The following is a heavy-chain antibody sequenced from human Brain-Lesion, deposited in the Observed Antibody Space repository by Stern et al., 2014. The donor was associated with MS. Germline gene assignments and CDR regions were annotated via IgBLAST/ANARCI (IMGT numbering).Heavy chain of an antibody. J-gene: IGHJ4*02. Sequence: VQLEESGPGLVKPSGTLSLTCAVSGGSISSSNWWSWVRQSPGKGLEWIGESDHSGSTIYNPSLKSRVTGSVDKSKNRFSPNLRSVTAADTAVYFCARFPASRPHVFDSWGQGTLVTVSS. D-gene: IGHD6-13*01. CDR2: SDHSGST. V-gene: IGHV4-4*02. CDR3: ARFPASRPHVFDS. CDR1: GGSISSSNW.